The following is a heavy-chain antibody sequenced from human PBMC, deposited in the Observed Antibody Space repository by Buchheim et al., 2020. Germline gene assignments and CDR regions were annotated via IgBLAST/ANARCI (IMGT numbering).Heavy chain of an antibody. J-gene: IGHJ4*02. CDR2: IYYSGST. Sequence: QVQLQESGPGLVKPSETLSLTCTVSGGSISSYYWSWIRQPPGKVLELIGYIYYSGSTNYNPSLKSRVTISVDTSKNQFSLKLSSVTAADTDVYYCARSDSGYDYWGQGTL. CDR3: ARSDSGYDY. CDR1: GGSISSYY. D-gene: IGHD5-12*01. V-gene: IGHV4-59*01.